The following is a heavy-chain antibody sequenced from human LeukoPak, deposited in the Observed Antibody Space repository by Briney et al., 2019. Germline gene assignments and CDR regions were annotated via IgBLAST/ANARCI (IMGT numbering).Heavy chain of an antibody. Sequence: PGRSLRLSCAASGFTFDDYAMHWVRQAPGKGLEWVSGISWNSGNIGYADSVKGRFTISRDNAKNSLYLQMNSLRAEDTAVYYCARAQVDTAMPTGSWGQGTLVTVSS. J-gene: IGHJ5*02. D-gene: IGHD5-18*01. V-gene: IGHV3-9*01. CDR1: GFTFDDYA. CDR2: ISWNSGNI. CDR3: ARAQVDTAMPTGS.